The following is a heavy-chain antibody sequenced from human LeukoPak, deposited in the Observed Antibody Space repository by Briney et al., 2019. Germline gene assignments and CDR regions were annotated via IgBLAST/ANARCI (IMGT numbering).Heavy chain of an antibody. CDR2: IYYSGST. CDR3: ARQDSGYYYVL. CDR1: GYSISSAYY. Sequence: PSETLSLTCTVSGYSISSAYYWGWIRRPLGKGLEWIGSIYYSGSTYYNPSLKSRVTISVDTSKNQFSLKLSSVTAADTAVYYCARQDSGYYYVLWGQGTLVTVSS. J-gene: IGHJ4*02. D-gene: IGHD3-22*01. V-gene: IGHV4-38-2*02.